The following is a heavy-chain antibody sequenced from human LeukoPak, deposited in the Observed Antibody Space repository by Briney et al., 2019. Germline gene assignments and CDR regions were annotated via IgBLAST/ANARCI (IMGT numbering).Heavy chain of an antibody. J-gene: IGHJ6*02. CDR3: ARPNSSGWYQQGMDV. D-gene: IGHD6-19*01. CDR1: GGSFSGYY. Sequence: DPSETLSLTCAVYGGSFSGYYWSWIRQPPGKGLEWIGEINHSGSTNYNPSLKSRVTISVDTSKNQFYLKLSSVTAADTAVYYCARPNSSGWYQQGMDVWGQGITVTVSS. V-gene: IGHV4-34*01. CDR2: INHSGST.